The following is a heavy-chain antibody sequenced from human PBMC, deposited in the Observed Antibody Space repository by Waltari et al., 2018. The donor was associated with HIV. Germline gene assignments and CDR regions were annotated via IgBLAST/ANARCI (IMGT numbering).Heavy chain of an antibody. V-gene: IGHV4-39*01. CDR2: LFYGGGT. CDR1: GRSIRSPCHY. CDR3: ATKTSKTTGSNGGLDV. D-gene: IGHD3-10*01. Sequence: QPRLQESRPGVVQPSETLSPICTVSGRSIRSPCHYWTWPRQPPLTGLEWIGPLFYGGGTTYNPSLRSRVSMSADTSDNMSALKLMSVTASDTALYYCATKTSKTTGSNGGLDVWGQGTTVTVSS. J-gene: IGHJ6*02.